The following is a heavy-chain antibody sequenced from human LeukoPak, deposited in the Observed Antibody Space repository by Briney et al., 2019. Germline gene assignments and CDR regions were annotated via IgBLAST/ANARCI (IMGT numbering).Heavy chain of an antibody. D-gene: IGHD4-23*01. Sequence: SQTLSLTCAVSGGSISSGGYSWSWIRQPPGKGLEWIGYIYHSGSTYYNPSLKSRVTISVDRSKNQFSLKLSSVTAADTAVYYCARDRVYGGSDAFDIWGQGTMVTVSS. CDR3: ARDRVYGGSDAFDI. V-gene: IGHV4-30-2*01. CDR1: GGSISSGGYS. J-gene: IGHJ3*02. CDR2: IYHSGST.